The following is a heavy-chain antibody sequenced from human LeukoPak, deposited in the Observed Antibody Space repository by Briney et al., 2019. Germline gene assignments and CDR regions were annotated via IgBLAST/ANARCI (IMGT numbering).Heavy chain of an antibody. CDR3: AKDHHADTAMVS. Sequence: PGGSLRLSCAASGFTFSSYAMNWVRQAPGKGLEWVSSISGSVGRTFYADSVKGRFTISRDNYKNTLYLQMNSLRAEDTALYYCAKDHHADTAMVSWGQGTLVTVSS. D-gene: IGHD5-18*01. CDR1: GFTFSSYA. CDR2: ISGSVGRT. J-gene: IGHJ4*02. V-gene: IGHV3-23*01.